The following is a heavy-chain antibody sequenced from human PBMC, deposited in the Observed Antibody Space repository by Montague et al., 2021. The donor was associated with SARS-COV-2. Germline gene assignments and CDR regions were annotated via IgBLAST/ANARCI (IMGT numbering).Heavy chain of an antibody. CDR3: ARMALASSSSDFDY. CDR2: IYHSGST. J-gene: IGHJ4*02. Sequence: SETLSLTCAVPGGSISSSNWWSWVRQPPGKGLEWIGEIYHSGSTNYNQSLKSRVTISVDKSKNQFSLKLSSVTAADTAVYYCARMALASSSSDFDYWGQGTLVTVSS. D-gene: IGHD6-6*01. V-gene: IGHV4-4*02. CDR1: GGSISSSNW.